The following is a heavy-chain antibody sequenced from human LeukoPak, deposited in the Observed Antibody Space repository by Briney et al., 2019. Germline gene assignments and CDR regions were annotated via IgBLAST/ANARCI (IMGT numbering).Heavy chain of an antibody. D-gene: IGHD3-10*01. V-gene: IGHV1-8*01. CDR1: GYTFTSYD. CDR2: MNPNSGNT. Sequence: ASVKVSCKASGYTFTSYDINWVRQATGQGLEWMGWMNPNSGNTGYAQKFQGRVTMTRNTSISTAYMELSSLRSEDTAVYYCARVHRARWTNIGYWGQGTLVTVSS. CDR3: ARVHRARWTNIGY. J-gene: IGHJ4*02.